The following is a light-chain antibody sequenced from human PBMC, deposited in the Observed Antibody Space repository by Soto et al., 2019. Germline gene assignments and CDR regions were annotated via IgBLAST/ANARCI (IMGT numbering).Light chain of an antibody. CDR1: SSNIGSNT. Sequence: QSVLTQPPSASGTPGQRVTISCSGSSSNIGSNTVNWYQQLPGTAPNLLIYSNNQRPSGVPDRFSGSKSGTSASLAISGLQSEDEADYYCAAWDVSLNGVVFGGGTKLTVL. CDR2: SNN. CDR3: AAWDVSLNGVV. V-gene: IGLV1-44*01. J-gene: IGLJ2*01.